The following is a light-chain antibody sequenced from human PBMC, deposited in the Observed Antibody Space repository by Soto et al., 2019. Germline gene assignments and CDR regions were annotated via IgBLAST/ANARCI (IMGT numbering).Light chain of an antibody. CDR2: DVS. V-gene: IGLV2-23*02. CDR3: CSYAGSSTFYV. CDR1: SSDVGGYDY. J-gene: IGLJ1*01. Sequence: QSVLTQPASVSGSPGQSITISCTGTSSDVGGYDYVSWFQQHPGKAPKLMIYDVSFRPSGVSNRFSGSKSGNTASLTISGLQAEDEADYYCCSYAGSSTFYVFGTGTKVTVL.